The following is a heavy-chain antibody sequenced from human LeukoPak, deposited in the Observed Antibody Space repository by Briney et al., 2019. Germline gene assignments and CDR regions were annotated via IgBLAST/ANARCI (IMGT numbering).Heavy chain of an antibody. Sequence: SETLSLTCTVSGGSISSSSYYWGWIRQPPGKGLEWIGSIYYSGSTYYNPSLKSRVTISVDTSKNQFSLKLSSVTAADTAVYYCARHLGAGIAGLHYYYYYYMDVWGKGTTVTVSS. CDR1: GGSISSSSYY. CDR2: IYYSGST. CDR3: ARHLGAGIAGLHYYYYYYMDV. J-gene: IGHJ6*03. D-gene: IGHD6-13*01. V-gene: IGHV4-39*01.